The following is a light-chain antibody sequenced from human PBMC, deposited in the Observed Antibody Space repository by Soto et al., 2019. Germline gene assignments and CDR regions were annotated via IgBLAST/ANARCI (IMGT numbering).Light chain of an antibody. Sequence: EIVMTQSPATLSVSPGERGTLSCRASQSVNSNLAWYQQKPGQAPRLLIYDASTRATGIPARFSGSGSGTEFTLTICSLQSEDFAVYYCQQYHNWLTFGGGTKVEIK. CDR1: QSVNSN. J-gene: IGKJ4*01. V-gene: IGKV3-15*01. CDR2: DAS. CDR3: QQYHNWLT.